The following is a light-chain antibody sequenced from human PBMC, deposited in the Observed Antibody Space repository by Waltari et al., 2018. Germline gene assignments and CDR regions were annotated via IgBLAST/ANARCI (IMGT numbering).Light chain of an antibody. CDR2: GAS. V-gene: IGKV3-15*01. CDR1: QSVRDN. Sequence: EIVLTQSPAILSVSPGEGATLSCRASQSVRDNLAWYQHKPGQAPRLLIFGASTSATGFPARFSGSGSGTEFTLTITSLQSEDSAVYFCQQYNGQPLTFGGGTKVEIK. CDR3: QQYNGQPLT. J-gene: IGKJ4*01.